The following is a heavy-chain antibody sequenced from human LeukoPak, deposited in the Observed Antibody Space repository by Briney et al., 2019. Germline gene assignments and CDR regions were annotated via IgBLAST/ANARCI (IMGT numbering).Heavy chain of an antibody. Sequence: GGSLRLSCAASGFTVSSNYMTWVRQAPGKGLEWVSVIHKNAITYYADTVRGRFTISRDNSMNILYLQMNSLRAEDTAVYYCARPRAITMVRGVIITVGYWGQGTLVTVSS. D-gene: IGHD3-10*01. CDR3: ARPRAITMVRGVIITVGY. CDR1: GFTVSSNY. V-gene: IGHV3-53*01. J-gene: IGHJ4*02. CDR2: IHKNAIT.